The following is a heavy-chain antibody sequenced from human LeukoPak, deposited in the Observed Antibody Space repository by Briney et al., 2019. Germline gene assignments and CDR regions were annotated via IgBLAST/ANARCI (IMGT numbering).Heavy chain of an antibody. Sequence: GGSLRLSCAASGFTFSSYSMNWVRRAPGKGLEWVSSISSSSSYIYYADSVKGRFTISRDNAKNSLYLQMNSLRAEDTAVYYCAREVEMALDYWGQGTLVTVSS. CDR2: ISSSSSYI. CDR1: GFTFSSYS. CDR3: AREVEMALDY. V-gene: IGHV3-21*01. J-gene: IGHJ4*02. D-gene: IGHD5-24*01.